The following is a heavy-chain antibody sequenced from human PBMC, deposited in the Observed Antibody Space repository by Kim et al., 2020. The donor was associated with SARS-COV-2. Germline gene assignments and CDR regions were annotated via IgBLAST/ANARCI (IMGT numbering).Heavy chain of an antibody. J-gene: IGHJ4*02. V-gene: IGHV4-39*01. CDR3: ARLVSENSAVEY. Sequence: SETLSLTCTVSGDSISRSSNYWGWIRQPPGKGLEWIGSINYSGNTYYNPSLKSRVTISVDTSKNLFSLKMRSVTAADTAVYYCARLVSENSAVEYWGQGTLVTVSS. CDR2: INYSGNT. CDR1: GDSISRSSNY.